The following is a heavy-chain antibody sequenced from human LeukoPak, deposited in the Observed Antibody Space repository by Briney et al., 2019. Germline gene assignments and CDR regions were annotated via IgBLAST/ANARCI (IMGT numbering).Heavy chain of an antibody. CDR2: ISYDGSKK. V-gene: IGHV3-30*18. D-gene: IGHD3-3*01. CDR1: GFIFSSYG. CDR3: AKDDRADYDFWSGWPSFDS. J-gene: IGHJ4*02. Sequence: GGSLRLSCAASGFIFSSYGIHWVRQSPGKGLEWVAAISYDGSKKYYADSVKGRFTISRDNSKNTLYLQMNSLRAEDTGVYYCAKDDRADYDFWSGWPSFDSWGQGTLVTVSS.